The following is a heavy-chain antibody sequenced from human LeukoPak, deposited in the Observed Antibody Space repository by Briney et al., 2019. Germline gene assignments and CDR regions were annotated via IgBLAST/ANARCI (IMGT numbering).Heavy chain of an antibody. D-gene: IGHD3-10*01. CDR3: ARGTLYNSGTGSYYSS. Sequence: GGSLRLSCAASGFTFGDYGMAWVRHAPGRGLEWVSGVNWSGSSTGYADSVKGRFTISRDNTKNFLYLQMNSVRADDTALYYCARGTLYNSGTGSYYSSWGQGTLVTVSS. V-gene: IGHV3-20*04. CDR2: VNWSGSST. CDR1: GFTFGDYG. J-gene: IGHJ1*01.